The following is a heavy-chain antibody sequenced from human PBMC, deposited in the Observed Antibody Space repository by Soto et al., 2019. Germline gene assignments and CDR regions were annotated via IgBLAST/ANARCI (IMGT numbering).Heavy chain of an antibody. V-gene: IGHV1-24*01. CDR1: GYTLTELS. J-gene: IGHJ4*02. CDR2: FDPEDGVT. CDR3: ATTEPTSIAAFDY. D-gene: IGHD6-6*01. Sequence: ASVKVSCKVSGYTLTELSMHWVRQAPGKGLEWMGGFDPEDGVTIYAQKFQGRVTMTEDTSTDTAYMELSSLRSEDTAVYYCATTEPTSIAAFDYWGQGTRVTVSS.